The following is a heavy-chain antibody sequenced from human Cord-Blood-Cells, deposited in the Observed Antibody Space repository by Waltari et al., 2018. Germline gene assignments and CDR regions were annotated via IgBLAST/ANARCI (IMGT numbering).Heavy chain of an antibody. CDR3: ARGELGHQPGIAAAGHNWFDP. Sequence: QVQLQQWGAGLLKPSETLSLTCAVYGGSFSGYYWSWIRQPPGKGLEWMGEINHSGSSNSNPSLNRRVPISVDTAKNQFPLKLSSVTAADTAVYYCARGELGHQPGIAAAGHNWFDPWGQGTLVTVSS. CDR1: GGSFSGYY. CDR2: INHSGSS. J-gene: IGHJ5*02. V-gene: IGHV4-34*01. D-gene: IGHD6-13*01.